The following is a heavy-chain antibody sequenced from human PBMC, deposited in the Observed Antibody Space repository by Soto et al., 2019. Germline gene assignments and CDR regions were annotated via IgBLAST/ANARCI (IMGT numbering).Heavy chain of an antibody. V-gene: IGHV3-30*03. D-gene: IGHD3-9*01. Sequence: QVQLVESGGGVVQPGRSLRLSCAASGFIFSDYGMHWVRQAPGKGLEWVAVISSDGGSKYYSDSMKGRFTISRDDSKNTLYLQVNSLRTEYTALYYCARGLHYDNLTGDPDFDYWGQGTLVTVSS. CDR1: GFIFSDYG. CDR3: ARGLHYDNLTGDPDFDY. J-gene: IGHJ4*02. CDR2: ISSDGGSK.